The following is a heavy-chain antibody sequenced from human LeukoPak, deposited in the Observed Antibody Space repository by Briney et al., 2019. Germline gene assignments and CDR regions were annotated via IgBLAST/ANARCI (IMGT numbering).Heavy chain of an antibody. V-gene: IGHV4-59*08. CDR1: GGSISNYY. CDR3: AGHHPRNTVDF. CDR2: ISHSGST. D-gene: IGHD2-8*02. J-gene: IGHJ4*02. Sequence: SETLSLTCTVSGGSISNYYWSWIRRPPGKGLEWIGYISHSGSTNYSPSLKSRVTISLDTSKNQFSLKLSSVTAADTAVYYCAGHHPRNTVDFWGQGTLVTVSS.